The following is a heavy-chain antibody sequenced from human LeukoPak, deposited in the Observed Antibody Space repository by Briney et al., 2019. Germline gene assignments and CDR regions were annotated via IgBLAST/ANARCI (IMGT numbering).Heavy chain of an antibody. CDR3: ARDPYSGNYGAYYYYYMDV. V-gene: IGHV3-30*04. J-gene: IGHJ6*03. Sequence: PGRSLRLSCAASGFTFSTYAMHWVRQAPGKGLEWVAVISYNGSSKYYADSVKGRFTISRDNAKNSLYLQMDSLRVEDTAVYYCARDPYSGNYGAYYYYYMDVWGKGTTVTISS. CDR1: GFTFSTYA. D-gene: IGHD1-26*01. CDR2: ISYNGSSK.